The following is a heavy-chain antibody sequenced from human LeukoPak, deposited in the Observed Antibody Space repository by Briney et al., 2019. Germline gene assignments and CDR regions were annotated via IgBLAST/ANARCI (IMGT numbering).Heavy chain of an antibody. CDR3: AKDLEFSSGAFDI. CDR1: GFTFSNAW. CDR2: IKSKTDGGTT. Sequence: GGSLRLSCAASGFTFSNAWMSWVRQAPGKGLEWVGRIKSKTDGGTTDYAAPVKGRFTISRDDSKNTLYLQMNSLRAEDTAVYYCAKDLEFSSGAFDIWGQGTMVTVSS. D-gene: IGHD6-25*01. J-gene: IGHJ3*02. V-gene: IGHV3-15*01.